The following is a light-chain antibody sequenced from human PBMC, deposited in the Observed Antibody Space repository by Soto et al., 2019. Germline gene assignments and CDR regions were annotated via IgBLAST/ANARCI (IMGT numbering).Light chain of an antibody. V-gene: IGKV3-11*01. CDR2: DAS. CDR1: QSVSID. CDR3: QQRSTPLT. J-gene: IGKJ4*02. Sequence: EIVLTQAPATLSLSPGERATLSCRASQSVSIDLAGYQQKPGQAPRLLIYDASNRATGIPARFSGSGSGTDFTLTISSLEPEDFAGYYCQQRSTPLTFGGVTKVAIK.